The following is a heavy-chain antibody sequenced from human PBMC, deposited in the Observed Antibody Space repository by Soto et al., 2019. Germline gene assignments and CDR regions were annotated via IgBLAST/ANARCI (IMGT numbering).Heavy chain of an antibody. CDR3: ARRSSGWYFDY. V-gene: IGHV3-23*01. CDR2: ISGSGGST. CDR1: GFTFSSYA. D-gene: IGHD6-19*01. Sequence: EVQLLESGGGLVQPGGSLRLSCAASGFTFSSYAMSRVRQAPGKGLEWVSVISGSGGSTYYADSVKGRFTISRDNSKNTLYVQMNSLRAEDTAVYYSARRSSGWYFDYWGQGTLVTVSS. J-gene: IGHJ4*02.